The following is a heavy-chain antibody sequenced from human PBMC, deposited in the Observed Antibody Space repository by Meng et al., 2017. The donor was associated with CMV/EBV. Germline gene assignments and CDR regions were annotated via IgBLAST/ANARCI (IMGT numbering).Heavy chain of an antibody. CDR1: GFTFSSYW. V-gene: IGHV3-7*01. Sequence: GESLKISCAASGFTFSSYWMSCVRQAPGKGLEWVANIKHDGSEKYYVDSVKGRFTISRDNAKNSLYLQMNSLRAEDTAVYYCARGAIVVVPAPPQYYYYGMDVWGQGTTVTVSS. D-gene: IGHD2-2*01. CDR2: IKHDGSEK. J-gene: IGHJ6*02. CDR3: ARGAIVVVPAPPQYYYYGMDV.